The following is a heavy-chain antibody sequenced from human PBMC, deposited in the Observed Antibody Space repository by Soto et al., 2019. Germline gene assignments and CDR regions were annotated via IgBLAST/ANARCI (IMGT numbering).Heavy chain of an antibody. Sequence: QVQLLQSGAEVKKPGASVKVSCKASGYTFTSYGISWVRQAPGQGLEWMGWISAYDGNTKYAQKLQGRVTMTTDTYTSTAYMEVRSLRSDDTAVYYCARDLAVGRVDYWGQGTLVTVSS. J-gene: IGHJ4*02. CDR3: ARDLAVGRVDY. V-gene: IGHV1-18*01. CDR1: GYTFTSYG. CDR2: ISAYDGNT.